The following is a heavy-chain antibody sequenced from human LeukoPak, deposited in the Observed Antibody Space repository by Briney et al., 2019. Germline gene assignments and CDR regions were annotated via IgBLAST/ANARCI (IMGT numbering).Heavy chain of an antibody. CDR2: ISYDGSNE. CDR1: GFTFSRYG. CDR3: AKEALTGTAYFDY. Sequence: PGGSLRLSCAASGFTFSRYGMHWVRQAPGKGLEWVVLISYDGSNEYYADSVKGRFTISRDNSKNTLYLQMNSLRAEDTAVYYCAKEALTGTAYFDYWGQGTLVTVSS. J-gene: IGHJ4*02. D-gene: IGHD1-7*01. V-gene: IGHV3-30*18.